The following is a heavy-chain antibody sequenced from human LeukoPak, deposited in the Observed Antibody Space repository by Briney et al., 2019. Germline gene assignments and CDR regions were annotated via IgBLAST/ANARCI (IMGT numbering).Heavy chain of an antibody. CDR3: ARGSGAYVDFDY. J-gene: IGHJ4*02. CDR2: INWNGGST. D-gene: IGHD6-19*01. V-gene: IGHV3-20*04. Sequence: GGSLRLSCAASGFTFDDYGMSWVRQAPGKGLEWVSGINWNGGSTGYADSVKGRFTISRDNAKNTVYLQVNSLRVEDTAVYYCARGSGAYVDFDYWGQGTLVTVSS. CDR1: GFTFDDYG.